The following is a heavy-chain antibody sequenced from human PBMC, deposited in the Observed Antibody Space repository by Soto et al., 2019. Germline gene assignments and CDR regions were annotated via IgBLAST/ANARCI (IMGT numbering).Heavy chain of an antibody. V-gene: IGHV3-30*18. CDR2: ISYDGSNK. D-gene: IGHD5-18*01. CDR3: AKELVGYSYGNYGMDV. Sequence: PGGSLRLSCAASGFTFSSYGMHWVRQAPGKGLEWVAVISYDGSNKYYADSVKGRFTISRDNSKNTLYLQMNSLRAEDTAVYYCAKELVGYSYGNYGMDVWGQGTTVTVSS. J-gene: IGHJ6*02. CDR1: GFTFSSYG.